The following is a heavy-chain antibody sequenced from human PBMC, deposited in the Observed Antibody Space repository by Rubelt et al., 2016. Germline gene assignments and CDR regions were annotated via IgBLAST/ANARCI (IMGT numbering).Heavy chain of an antibody. CDR1: GGSISSGSFY. D-gene: IGHD3-10*01. V-gene: IGHV4-31*03. CDR2: ISYSGST. J-gene: IGHJ4*02. CDR3: ARDLRVRGVTGVFDY. Sequence: QVQLQESGPGLVKPSQTLSLTCTVSGGSISSGSFYWSWLRQHPGKGLEWIGYISYSGSTDYNPSLKSRVTISLDTSKNKSVRKLTLVTAADTAVYYCARDLRVRGVTGVFDYWGQGTLVTVSS.